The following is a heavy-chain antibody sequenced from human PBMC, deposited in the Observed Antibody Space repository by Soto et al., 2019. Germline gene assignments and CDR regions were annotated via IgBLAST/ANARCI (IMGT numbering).Heavy chain of an antibody. CDR1: GFTLSSYW. Sequence: GGSLRLSCAASGFTLSSYWMHWVRQAPGKGLVCVSRINSDGSTTSYADSVKGRFTISRDNAKNTLDLQMNSLRVEDTAVYYCARDLTGSGTYWGQGTLVTVSS. V-gene: IGHV3-74*01. D-gene: IGHD2-15*01. CDR3: ARDLTGSGTY. J-gene: IGHJ4*02. CDR2: INSDGSTT.